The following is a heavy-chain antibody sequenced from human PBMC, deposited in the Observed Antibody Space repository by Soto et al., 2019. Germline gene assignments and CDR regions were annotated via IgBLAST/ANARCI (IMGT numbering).Heavy chain of an antibody. J-gene: IGHJ4*02. CDR3: TRANWYSEY. CDR2: IYYNGNT. D-gene: IGHD7-27*01. Sequence: QVQLQESGPGLVKPSENLSLTCTVSGGSISNHYWSWIRQPPGKGLEWIGYIYYNGNTNYNPSLKSRVTMSVDTSKNQISLKLSSVTAADTAVYYCTRANWYSEYWGQGTLGTVSS. V-gene: IGHV4-59*11. CDR1: GGSISNHY.